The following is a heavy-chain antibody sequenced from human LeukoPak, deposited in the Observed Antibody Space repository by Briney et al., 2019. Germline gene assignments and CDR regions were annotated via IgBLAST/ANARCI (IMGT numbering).Heavy chain of an antibody. D-gene: IGHD4-17*01. CDR1: GGSFSGYY. CDR2: INHSGST. J-gene: IGHJ4*02. Sequence: SETLSLTCAVYGGSFSGYYWSWIRQPPGKGLEWIGEINHSGSTNYNPSLKSRVTIPVDTSKNQFSLKLSSVTAADTAVYYCARAASNYGDYGRFDYWGQGTLSPSPQ. CDR3: ARAASNYGDYGRFDY. V-gene: IGHV4-34*01.